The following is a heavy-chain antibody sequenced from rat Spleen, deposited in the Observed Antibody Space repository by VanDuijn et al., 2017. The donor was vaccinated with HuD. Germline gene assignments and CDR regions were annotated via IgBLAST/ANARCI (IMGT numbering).Heavy chain of an antibody. CDR2: INSEGST. CDR3: ARDNNYKAY. J-gene: IGHJ2*01. D-gene: IGHD1-10*01. Sequence: EVQLQESGPGLVKPSQSLSLTRSVTFYSITSSYRWCWIRKFPGKKLEWMGYINSEGSTNYNPSLKSRIFITRDTAKNQFFLQVNSVTTEDTATYYCARDNNYKAYWGQGVMVTVSS. CDR1: FYSITSSYR. V-gene: IGHV3-3*01.